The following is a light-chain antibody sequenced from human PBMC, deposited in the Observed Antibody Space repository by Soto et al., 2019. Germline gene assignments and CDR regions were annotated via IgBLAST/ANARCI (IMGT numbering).Light chain of an antibody. Sequence: EIVMTQSPATLSVSPGERATLSCRASQSVSSNLAWYQQKPGQAPRLLIYGASTRATGIPARFSGSGSGTEFTLTISSLQSEDFAVYYCQQYGGSPTFGGGTKVDIK. CDR1: QSVSSN. CDR2: GAS. V-gene: IGKV3D-15*01. J-gene: IGKJ4*01. CDR3: QQYGGSPT.